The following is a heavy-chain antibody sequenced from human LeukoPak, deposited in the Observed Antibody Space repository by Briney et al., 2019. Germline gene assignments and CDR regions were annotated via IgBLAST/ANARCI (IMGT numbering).Heavy chain of an antibody. J-gene: IGHJ6*02. D-gene: IGHD4-17*01. Sequence: GSSVKVSCKASGGTLSRYAVSWVRKAPGQGLEWMGEIIPIPGSANYAQKFQGRVTLTMDESTTTAFMDLRSLTSEDTAVYYCAGGADSRFSYYYYGMDVWGQGTTVTVSS. V-gene: IGHV1-69*05. CDR1: GGTLSRYA. CDR2: IIPIPGSA. CDR3: AGGADSRFSYYYYGMDV.